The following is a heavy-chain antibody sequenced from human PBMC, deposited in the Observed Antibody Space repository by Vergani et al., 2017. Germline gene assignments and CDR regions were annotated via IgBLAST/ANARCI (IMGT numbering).Heavy chain of an antibody. CDR3: VRVPLIKRGSGNYGINNHHGMDV. CDR1: GFISSSYW. V-gene: IGHV3-7*01. CDR2: VNQDGSEK. Sequence: EGQLVESGGDWVQRGGSLRLSCAASGFISSSYWMSWVRQAPGKGLEWVANVNQDGSEKYYVDSVRGRFTISRDNAKNSIYLQMNSLRAEDTAVYFCVRVPLIKRGSGNYGINNHHGMDVWVQGTTVIVSS. D-gene: IGHD3-10*01. J-gene: IGHJ6*02.